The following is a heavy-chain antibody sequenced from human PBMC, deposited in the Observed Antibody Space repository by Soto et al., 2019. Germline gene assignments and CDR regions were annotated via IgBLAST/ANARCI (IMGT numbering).Heavy chain of an antibody. CDR1: GGSVSSDDYS. J-gene: IGHJ4*02. D-gene: IGHD2-8*01. Sequence: QVQLQESGPGLVKPSQTLSVTCTVSGGSVSSDDYSWSWIRQHPGKGLEWIGYIRDSGSTYYNPSLEGRVTISVDTSKTQFSLRLRSVTAADTAVYYCARAMANYFDYWGQGTLVTASS. CDR2: IRDSGST. CDR3: ARAMANYFDY. V-gene: IGHV4-31*03.